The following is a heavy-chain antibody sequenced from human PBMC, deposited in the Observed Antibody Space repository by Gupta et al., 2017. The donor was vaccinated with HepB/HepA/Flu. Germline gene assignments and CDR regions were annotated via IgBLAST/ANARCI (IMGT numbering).Heavy chain of an antibody. CDR1: GGFIRTTSYY. D-gene: IGHD3-3*01. J-gene: IGHJ5*02. CDR3: ARHDLRFVGAGLNSWFDP. CDR2: IYYSGTT. V-gene: IGHV4-39*01. Sequence: QLQLQESGPGLVKPSETLSLTCTVSGGFIRTTSYYWGWIRQPPGKGLEWIGTIYYSGTTYKNPSLNSRVTISIDTSKNQFSLNLSSLTAADTAVYYCARHDLRFVGAGLNSWFDPWGQGTLVTVSS.